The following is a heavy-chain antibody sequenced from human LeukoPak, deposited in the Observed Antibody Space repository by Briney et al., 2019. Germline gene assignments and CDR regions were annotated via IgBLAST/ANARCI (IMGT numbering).Heavy chain of an antibody. CDR1: GFTFDEYA. Sequence: GRSLRLSCAASGFTFDEYAMSWVRQAPGKGLEWVSGISWISGTRDYADSVKGRFTISRDNAKNPLYLQMNSLRAEDTALYYCAKDKHSSGWPHYFDYWGQGTLVTVSS. J-gene: IGHJ4*02. CDR3: AKDKHSSGWPHYFDY. D-gene: IGHD6-19*01. CDR2: ISWISGTR. V-gene: IGHV3-9*01.